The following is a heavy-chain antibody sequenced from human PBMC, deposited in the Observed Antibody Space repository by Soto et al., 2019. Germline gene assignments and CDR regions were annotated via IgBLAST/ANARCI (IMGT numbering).Heavy chain of an antibody. V-gene: IGHV1-3*01. D-gene: IGHD2-15*01. CDR1: GYTFSSFA. J-gene: IGHJ4*02. CDR3: AVGGGGTRY. Sequence: QVQLVQSGAEVKKPGASVKVSCKTSGYTFSSFAIHWVRQAPGQGLEWMAWINPGEGYTRLLQKFQGRVTISRDTSATTAFMELNSLTSEDTAVYYCAVGGGGTRYWGQGTLVTVSS. CDR2: INPGEGYT.